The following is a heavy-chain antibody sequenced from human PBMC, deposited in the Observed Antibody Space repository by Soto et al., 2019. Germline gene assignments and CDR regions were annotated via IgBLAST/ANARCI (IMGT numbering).Heavy chain of an antibody. CDR1: GDSVSANSAA. Sequence: SQTLSLTCAISGDSVSANSAAWNWIRQSPSRGLEWLGRTYFRSKWYNDYAVSVKSRIIINPDTSNNQFSPQLNSVTPVDTAVYFCAKGDNLGPKTGYAFDPWGQGIMVTVSS. CDR2: TYFRSKWYN. CDR3: AKGDNLGPKTGYAFDP. J-gene: IGHJ5*02. V-gene: IGHV6-1*01. D-gene: IGHD5-12*01.